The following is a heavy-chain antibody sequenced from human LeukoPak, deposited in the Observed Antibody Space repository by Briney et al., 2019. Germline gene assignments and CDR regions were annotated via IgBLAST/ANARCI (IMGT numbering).Heavy chain of an antibody. V-gene: IGHV4-61*01. CDR3: ASCYDPRSPYYHY. D-gene: IGHD5-12*01. CDR2: IYYSGST. Sequence: SETLSLTCTVSGGSVSSGSYYWSWIRQPPGEGLEWIGYIYYSGSTNYNPSLKSRVTISVDTSKNQFSLKLSSVTAADTAVYYCASCYDPRSPYYHYWGQGTLVTVSS. J-gene: IGHJ4*02. CDR1: GGSVSSGSYY.